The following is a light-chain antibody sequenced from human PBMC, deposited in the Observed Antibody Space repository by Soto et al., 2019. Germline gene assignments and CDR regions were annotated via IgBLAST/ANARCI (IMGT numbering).Light chain of an antibody. CDR1: QTVNSRY. CDR3: QQYSSSPWT. J-gene: IGKJ1*01. V-gene: IGKV3-20*01. CDR2: GAS. Sequence: EIVLTQSPGTLSLSPGERATLSCRASQTVNSRYLAWYLQKPGQAPRLLIYGASSRATGLPDGFSGSGSGTDFTLTIGRLEPEDFAVYYCQQYSSSPWTFGQGTKVDIK.